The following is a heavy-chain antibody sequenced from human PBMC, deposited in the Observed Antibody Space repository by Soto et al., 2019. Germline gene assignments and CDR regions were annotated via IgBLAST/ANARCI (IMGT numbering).Heavy chain of an antibody. D-gene: IGHD1-1*01. Sequence: QVQLQESGPGLVKPSQTLSLTCTVSGGSISSGGTGSYWTWIRQLPGKGLEWIGYIYYTGNTYYNPSRKSRPTISMDTSANQFSLKLTSVTAADTAVYFCASGHDAYKVRYWGQGTLVTVSS. CDR1: GGSISSGGTGSY. J-gene: IGHJ4*02. V-gene: IGHV4-31*03. CDR2: IYYTGNT. CDR3: ASGHDAYKVRY.